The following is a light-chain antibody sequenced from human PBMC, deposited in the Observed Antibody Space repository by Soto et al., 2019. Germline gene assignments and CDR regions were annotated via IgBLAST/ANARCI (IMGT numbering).Light chain of an antibody. CDR3: QQYFSSPPHT. Sequence: DVVMTQSPDSLAVSLGERATINCKSSQTIFYSSINKNCLAWYQQKPGQPPKLLISWASTRESGVPDRFSGSGSGTDFTLTIXNLQAEDVAVYYCQQYFSSPPHTFGXGTKL. J-gene: IGKJ2*01. CDR2: WAS. V-gene: IGKV4-1*01. CDR1: QTIFYSSINKNC.